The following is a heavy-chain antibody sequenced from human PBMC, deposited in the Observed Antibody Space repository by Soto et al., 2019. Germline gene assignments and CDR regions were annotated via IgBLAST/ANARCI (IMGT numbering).Heavy chain of an antibody. J-gene: IGHJ4*02. D-gene: IGHD3-9*01. CDR2: ISSSSSFI. Sequence: GGSLRLSCAASGFTFSSYSMNWVRQAPGKGLQWVSSISSSSSFIYYADSVKGRFTISRDNARDSLYLQMNSLRAEDTAVYYCARGHYDILTAYYNIDYWGQGTLVTVYS. CDR3: ARGHYDILTAYYNIDY. V-gene: IGHV3-21*01. CDR1: GFTFSSYS.